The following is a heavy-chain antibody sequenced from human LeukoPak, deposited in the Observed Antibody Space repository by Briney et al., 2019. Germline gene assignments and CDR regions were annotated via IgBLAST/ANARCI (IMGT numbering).Heavy chain of an antibody. CDR3: AGGSTLDRGLVYY. CDR1: GFTFSSYW. D-gene: IGHD3-10*01. J-gene: IGHJ4*02. V-gene: IGHV3-74*01. CDR2: INTDGSNT. Sequence: GGSLRLSCAASGFTFSSYWMHWVRQAPGKGLVWVSHINTDGSNTNYADSVKGRFTISRDNAKSTLYLQMNSLRAEDTAVYYCAGGSTLDRGLVYYWGQGALVTVSS.